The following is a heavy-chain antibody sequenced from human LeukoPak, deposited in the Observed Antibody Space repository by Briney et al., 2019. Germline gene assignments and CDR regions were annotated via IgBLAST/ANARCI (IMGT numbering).Heavy chain of an antibody. D-gene: IGHD5-18*01. CDR2: IRSSSSYI. CDR3: ARDNYRGDGIPLWLPWVG. V-gene: IGHV3-21*01. Sequence: GGSLRLSCAASGFTFSSYSMNWVRQAPGKGLEWVSSIRSSSSYIYYADSVKGRFTISRDNAKNSLYLQMNSLRAEDTAVYYCARDNYRGDGIPLWLPWVGWGQGTLVTVSS. CDR1: GFTFSSYS. J-gene: IGHJ4*02.